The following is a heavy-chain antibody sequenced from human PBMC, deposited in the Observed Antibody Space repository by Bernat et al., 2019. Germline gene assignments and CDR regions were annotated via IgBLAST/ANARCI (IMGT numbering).Heavy chain of an antibody. CDR1: GLIFSDHY. Sequence: EVQLEESGGGLVQPGESLRLSCAASGLIFSDHYMDWVRQAPGKGLEWIGRSRNKVDSYATEYAASVKGRFTVSRDDSKNSLYLQMNSLKTEDTAVYYCARARDYSFDYWGQGTLVTVSS. CDR3: ARARDYSFDY. J-gene: IGHJ4*02. V-gene: IGHV3-72*01. CDR2: SRNKVDSYAT. D-gene: IGHD4-11*01.